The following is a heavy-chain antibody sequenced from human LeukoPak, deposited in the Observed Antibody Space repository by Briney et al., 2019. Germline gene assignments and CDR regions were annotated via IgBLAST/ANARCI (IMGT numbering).Heavy chain of an antibody. CDR3: ARAYSSSWYYNWFDP. J-gene: IGHJ5*02. D-gene: IGHD6-13*01. V-gene: IGHV4-38-2*02. CDR2: IYNSGST. CDR1: GYSISSGYY. Sequence: PSETQSLTCTVSGYSISSGYYWGWIRQPPGKGLEWIGSIYNSGSTYYNLSLKSRVTISVDTSKNQFSLKLRSVTAADTAMYYCARAYSSSWYYNWFDPWGQGTLVTVSS.